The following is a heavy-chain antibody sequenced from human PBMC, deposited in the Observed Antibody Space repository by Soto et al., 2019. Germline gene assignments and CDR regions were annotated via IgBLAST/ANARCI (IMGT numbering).Heavy chain of an antibody. CDR1: GYTFTRYT. CDR3: SREAYSCGYYSDY. CDR2: INTGRGNT. Sequence: QVQLVQSGAEVKKPGASVKISCKTSGYTFTRYTIHWVRQAPGQRLEWMGWINTGRGNTKYSEKLQGRVTITADTSASTASLELSSLPTADTALYYCSREAYSCGYYSDYWGQRTLVTVSS. J-gene: IGHJ4*02. V-gene: IGHV1-3*04. D-gene: IGHD5-18*01.